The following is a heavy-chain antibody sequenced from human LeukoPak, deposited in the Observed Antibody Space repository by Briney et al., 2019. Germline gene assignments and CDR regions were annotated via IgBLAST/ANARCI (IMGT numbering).Heavy chain of an antibody. Sequence: PSETLSLTCTVSGGSISSSTYESGWIRQAPGKGLEWIGTIYYSDSTNYNPSLKSRVTISVDMSKNQLSLNLNSVTAADTAVYYCARQTIRGAGNFYSWGQGNLVTVSS. D-gene: IGHD1-1*01. CDR2: IYYSDST. J-gene: IGHJ4*02. CDR3: ARQTIRGAGNFYS. V-gene: IGHV4-39*01. CDR1: GGSISSSTYE.